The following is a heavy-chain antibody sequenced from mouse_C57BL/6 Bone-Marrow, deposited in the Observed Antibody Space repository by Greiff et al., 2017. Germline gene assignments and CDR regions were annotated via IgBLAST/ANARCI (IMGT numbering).Heavy chain of an antibody. CDR2: IYPGDGDT. CDR3: ARGGYDAWFAY. J-gene: IGHJ3*01. D-gene: IGHD2-2*01. Sequence: QVQLQPSGPELVKPGASVKISCKASGYAFSSSWMNWVKQRPGKGLEWIGRIYPGDGDTNYNGKFKGKATLNADKSSSTGYMQLSSLTSEDSAVYFCARGGYDAWFAYWGQGTLVTVSA. CDR1: GYAFSSSW. V-gene: IGHV1-82*01.